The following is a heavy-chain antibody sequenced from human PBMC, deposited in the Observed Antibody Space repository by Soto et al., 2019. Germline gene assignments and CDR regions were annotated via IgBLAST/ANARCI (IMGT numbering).Heavy chain of an antibody. CDR1: GFTFSSYP. D-gene: IGHD6-19*01. V-gene: IGHV3-23*01. CDR2: ISGSGGST. Sequence: PGGSLRLSCAASGFTFSSYPMSWVRPAPGKGLEWVSAISGSGGSTYYADSVKGRFTISRDNSKNTLYLQMNSLRAEDTAVYYCAKAPAWYSSGWYEAHWGQGTLVTVSS. J-gene: IGHJ4*02. CDR3: AKAPAWYSSGWYEAH.